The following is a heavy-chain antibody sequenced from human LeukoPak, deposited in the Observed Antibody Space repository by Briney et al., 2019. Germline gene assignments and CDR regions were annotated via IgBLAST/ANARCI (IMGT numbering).Heavy chain of an antibody. V-gene: IGHV4-38-2*02. J-gene: IGHJ6*03. CDR1: GYSISSGYY. CDR3: ARETSSYSSSWYYDYMDV. D-gene: IGHD6-13*01. Sequence: SETLSLTCAVSGYSISSGYYWSWIRQSAGKGLEWIATINHSEETYYNPSLKSRATISVDTSKNQFSLKLSSVTAADTAVYYCARETSSYSSSWYYDYMDVWGKGTTVTVSS. CDR2: INHSEET.